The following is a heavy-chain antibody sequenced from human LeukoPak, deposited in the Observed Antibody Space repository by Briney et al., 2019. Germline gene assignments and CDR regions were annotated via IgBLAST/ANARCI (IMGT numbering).Heavy chain of an antibody. CDR2: IDPSGTT. J-gene: IGHJ6*03. D-gene: IGHD3-10*01. CDR1: GGSFSGNY. CDR3: AGDTDDYSYMDV. Sequence: SETLSLTCAIYGGSFSGNYWSWIRQPPGKGLEWIGEIDPSGTTNYNPSLKSRVTISGDTSKNQFSLNLSSVTAADTAVYYCAGDTDDYSYMDVWGKGTTVTVSS. V-gene: IGHV4-34*01.